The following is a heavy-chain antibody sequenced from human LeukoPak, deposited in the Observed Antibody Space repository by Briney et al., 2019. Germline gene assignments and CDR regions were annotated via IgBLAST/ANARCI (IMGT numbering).Heavy chain of an antibody. D-gene: IGHD1-1*01. Sequence: SETLSLTCTVSGGSISSYYWSWIRQPPGKGLEWIGYISYSGSTNYNPSLKSRVTILLNTSRNQFSLRLSSVTAADTAVYYCARGGNWNSYYFNFWGQGTLVTVSS. V-gene: IGHV4-59*08. CDR3: ARGGNWNSYYFNF. CDR2: ISYSGST. J-gene: IGHJ4*02. CDR1: GGSISSYY.